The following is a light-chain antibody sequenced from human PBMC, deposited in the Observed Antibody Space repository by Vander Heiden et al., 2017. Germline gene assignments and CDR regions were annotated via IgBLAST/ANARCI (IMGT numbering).Light chain of an antibody. CDR3: AAWDDSLNAVV. Sequence: QSVLTQPPSASGTPGQRVTISCSGSSSNIGSNTVNWYQQRAGTAPNLLIYSNNQRPSGVSDRFSGSKSGTSASLAISGLQAEDEADYYCAAWDDSLNAVVFGGGTKLTVL. CDR1: SSNIGSNT. J-gene: IGLJ2*01. CDR2: SNN. V-gene: IGLV1-44*01.